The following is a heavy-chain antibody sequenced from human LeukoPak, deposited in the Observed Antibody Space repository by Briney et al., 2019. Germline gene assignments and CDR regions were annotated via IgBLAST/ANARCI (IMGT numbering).Heavy chain of an antibody. CDR3: ARLVVVVAATPSFLMDP. V-gene: IGHV1-2*02. J-gene: IGHJ5*02. D-gene: IGHD2-15*01. CDR1: GYTFTGYY. Sequence: ASVKVSCKASGYTFTGYYMHWVRQAPGQGLEWMGWINPNSGGTNYAQKFQGRVTMTRDTSISTAYMELSRLRSDDTAVYYCARLVVVVAATPSFLMDPWGQGTLVTVSS. CDR2: INPNSGGT.